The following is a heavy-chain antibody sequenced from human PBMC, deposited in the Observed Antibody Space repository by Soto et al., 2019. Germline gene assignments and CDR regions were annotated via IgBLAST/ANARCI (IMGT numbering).Heavy chain of an antibody. V-gene: IGHV3-7*03. D-gene: IGHD3-3*01. CDR3: ARDPELPYYYFWIGYSIPRGMDV. CDR1: GFTFSSYW. CDR2: IKQDGREK. J-gene: IGHJ6*02. Sequence: PGGSLRLSCAASGFTFSSYWMSWVRQAPGKGLEWVANIKQDGREKYYVDSVKGRFTISSDNAKNSLYLQMNSLSDEDTAVYYCARDPELPYYYFWIGYSIPRGMDVWGQGTTVTVSS.